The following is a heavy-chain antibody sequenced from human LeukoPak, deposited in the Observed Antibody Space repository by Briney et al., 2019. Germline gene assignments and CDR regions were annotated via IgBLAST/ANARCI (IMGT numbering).Heavy chain of an antibody. V-gene: IGHV3-23*01. CDR3: AKSLSLQYGSH. J-gene: IGHJ4*02. CDR2: ISGSGDTT. D-gene: IGHD4-11*01. Sequence: GGSLRLSCAASGFIFSSYWMHWVRQAPGKGLEWVSGISGSGDTTYYADSVQGRFTISRDNSKNIVHLEMNSLRAEDTAVYYCAKSLSLQYGSHWGQGTLVTVSS. CDR1: GFIFSSYW.